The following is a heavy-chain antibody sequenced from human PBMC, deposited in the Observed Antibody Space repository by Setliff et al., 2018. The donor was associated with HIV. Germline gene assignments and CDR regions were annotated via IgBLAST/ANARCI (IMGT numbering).Heavy chain of an antibody. J-gene: IGHJ4*02. Sequence: ASVKVSCKASGYTFTGYYMHWVRQAPGQGLEWMGWINPNSGGTNYAQIFQGRVTMTRDTSISTAYMELSSLRSDDTAVYFCARDNRTGYSSGWPLDFWGQGTLVTVSS. D-gene: IGHD6-19*01. CDR2: INPNSGGT. CDR1: GYTFTGYY. CDR3: ARDNRTGYSSGWPLDF. V-gene: IGHV1-2*02.